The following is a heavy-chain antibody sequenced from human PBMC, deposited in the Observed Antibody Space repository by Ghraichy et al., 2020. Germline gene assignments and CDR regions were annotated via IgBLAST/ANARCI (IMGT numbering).Heavy chain of an antibody. CDR3: AREGGDSSGYYRHLYYYYYYGMDV. CDR1: GYTFTGYY. J-gene: IGHJ6*02. D-gene: IGHD3-22*01. CDR2: INPNSGGT. Sequence: ASVKVSCKASGYTFTGYYMHWVRQAPGQGLEWMGWINPNSGGTNYAQKFQGWVTMTRDTSISTAYMELSRLRSDDTAVYYCAREGGDSSGYYRHLYYYYYYGMDVWGQGTTVTVSS. V-gene: IGHV1-2*04.